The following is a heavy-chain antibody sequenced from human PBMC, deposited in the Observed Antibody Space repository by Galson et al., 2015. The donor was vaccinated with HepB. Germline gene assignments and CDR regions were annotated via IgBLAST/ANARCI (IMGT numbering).Heavy chain of an antibody. Sequence: SLRLSCAVSGFTFSSFGMHWVRQAPGKGLEWVAVILFDGSNKFYADSVKGRFTISRDNSKNTLYLQMNSLKTEDTAVYYCAKGDYFLTGYETAFDYWGQGTLVTVSS. V-gene: IGHV3-30*18. J-gene: IGHJ4*02. D-gene: IGHD3/OR15-3a*01. CDR1: GFTFSSFG. CDR3: AKGDYFLTGYETAFDY. CDR2: ILFDGSNK.